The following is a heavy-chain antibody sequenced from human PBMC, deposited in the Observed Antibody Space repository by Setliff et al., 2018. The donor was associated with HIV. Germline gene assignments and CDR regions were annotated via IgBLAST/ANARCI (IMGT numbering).Heavy chain of an antibody. D-gene: IGHD3-3*01. CDR2: SNQSGST. CDR3: ARVREGFLPYDAFEI. J-gene: IGHJ3*02. V-gene: IGHV4-34*01. CDR1: GGSFSGYY. Sequence: SETLSLTCAVYGGSFSGYYWSWIRQPPGKGLEWIGESNQSGSTNYNPSLKSRVTISVDTSRNEFFLNMGSVTAADTAVYYCARVREGFLPYDAFEIWGQGTMVTVSS.